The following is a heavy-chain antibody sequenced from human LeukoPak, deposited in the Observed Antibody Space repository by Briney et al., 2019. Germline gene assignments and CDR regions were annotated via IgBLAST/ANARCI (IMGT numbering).Heavy chain of an antibody. Sequence: GASVKVSCKASGYTFTGYYMHWVRQAPGQGLEWMGRINPNSGGTNYAQKFQGRVTMTRDTSISTAYMELSRLRSDDTAVYYCAGARIITIFGVVVTPALDPWGQGTLDTVSS. V-gene: IGHV1-2*06. D-gene: IGHD3-3*01. CDR1: GYTFTGYY. J-gene: IGHJ5*02. CDR2: INPNSGGT. CDR3: AGARIITIFGVVVTPALDP.